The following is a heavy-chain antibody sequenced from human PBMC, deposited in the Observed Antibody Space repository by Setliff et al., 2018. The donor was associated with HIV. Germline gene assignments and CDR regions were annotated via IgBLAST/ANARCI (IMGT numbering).Heavy chain of an antibody. V-gene: IGHV4-61*03. D-gene: IGHD2-2*02. Sequence: SETLSLTCTVSGDSVSSRSYYWSWIRQPPGKGLEWIGYIYYSGSTNYNPSLKSRVTISVDTSKNHFSLKLRSVTAADTAVYYCARGPQKSVVPAAIKHYYFDYWGQGTLVTVSS. CDR3: ARGPQKSVVPAAIKHYYFDY. J-gene: IGHJ4*02. CDR2: IYYSGST. CDR1: GDSVSSRSYY.